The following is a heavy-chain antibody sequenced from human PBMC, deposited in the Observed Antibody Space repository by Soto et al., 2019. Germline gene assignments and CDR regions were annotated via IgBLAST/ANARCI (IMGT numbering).Heavy chain of an antibody. CDR2: IWYDGSNK. J-gene: IGHJ6*02. D-gene: IGHD3-22*01. V-gene: IGHV3-33*01. Sequence: GGSLRLSCAASGFTFSSYGMHWVRQAPGRGLEWVAVIWYDGSNKYYADSVKGRFTISRDNSKNTLYLQMNSLRAEDTAVYYCARDPLQGITIIVVERYYGMDVWGQGTTVTVSS. CDR3: ARDPLQGITIIVVERYYGMDV. CDR1: GFTFSSYG.